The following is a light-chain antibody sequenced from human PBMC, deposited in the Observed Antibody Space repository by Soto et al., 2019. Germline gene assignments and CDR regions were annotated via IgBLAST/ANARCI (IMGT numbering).Light chain of an antibody. Sequence: DIPMTQSPSTLSASVGDRVTITCRASQSMDSWLAWYQQKPGKAPNLLIYDASSLKSGVPSRFSGSGSGTEFTLTISSLQPDDSAPYYCQQYNGYLGTFGPGTKVDIK. CDR2: DAS. CDR3: QQYNGYLGT. J-gene: IGKJ3*01. CDR1: QSMDSW. V-gene: IGKV1-5*01.